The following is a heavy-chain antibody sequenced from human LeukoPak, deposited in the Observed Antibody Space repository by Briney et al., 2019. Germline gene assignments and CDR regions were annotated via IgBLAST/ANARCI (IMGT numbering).Heavy chain of an antibody. D-gene: IGHD4-23*01. J-gene: IGHJ6*02. CDR2: ISYDGSNK. V-gene: IGHV3-30*03. CDR1: GFTFSSYG. CDR3: ARDSNVKDDVYGGLYGMDV. Sequence: LAGGSLRLSCAASGFTFSSYGMHWVRQAPGKGLEWVAVISYDGSNKYYADSVKGRFTISRDNSKNTLYLQVNSLRAEDTAVYYCARDSNVKDDVYGGLYGMDVWGQGTTVTVSS.